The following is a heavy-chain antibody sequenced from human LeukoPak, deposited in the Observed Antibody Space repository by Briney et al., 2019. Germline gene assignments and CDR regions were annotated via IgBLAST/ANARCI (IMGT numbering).Heavy chain of an antibody. J-gene: IGHJ4*02. Sequence: PGGSLRLSCAASGFTFSNYNMNWVRQAPGKGLEWVSYVSSSSSTIYYADSVKGRFTISRDNAKNSLYLQMNSLRDEDTAVYYCARALTLMVVVPGYWGQGTLVTVSS. CDR1: GFTFSNYN. V-gene: IGHV3-48*02. CDR3: ARALTLMVVVPGY. CDR2: VSSSSSTI. D-gene: IGHD3-22*01.